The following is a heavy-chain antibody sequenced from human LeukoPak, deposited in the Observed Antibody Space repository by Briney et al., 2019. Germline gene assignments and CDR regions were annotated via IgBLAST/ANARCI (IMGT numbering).Heavy chain of an antibody. D-gene: IGHD3-10*01. J-gene: IGHJ6*02. Sequence: SETLSLTCTVSGGSISSYYWSWIRQPPGKGLEWIGEINHSGSTNYNPSLKSRVTISVDTSKNQFSLKLSSVTAADTAVYYCAREGRSGYYYYGMDVWGQGTTVTVSS. V-gene: IGHV4-34*01. CDR2: INHSGST. CDR3: AREGRSGYYYYGMDV. CDR1: GGSISSYY.